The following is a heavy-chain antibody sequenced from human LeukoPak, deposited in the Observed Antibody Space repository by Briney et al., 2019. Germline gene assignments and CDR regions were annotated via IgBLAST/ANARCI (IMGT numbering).Heavy chain of an antibody. CDR1: GFTFDDYG. Sequence: SGGSLRLSCAASGFTFDDYGMSWVRQAPGKGLEWVSGINWNGGSTGYADSVKGRFTISRDNAKNSLYLQMNSLRAEDTAVYYCARGDSGSWPDWGQGTLVIVSS. CDR3: ARGDSGSWPD. J-gene: IGHJ4*02. CDR2: INWNGGST. V-gene: IGHV3-20*04. D-gene: IGHD6-13*01.